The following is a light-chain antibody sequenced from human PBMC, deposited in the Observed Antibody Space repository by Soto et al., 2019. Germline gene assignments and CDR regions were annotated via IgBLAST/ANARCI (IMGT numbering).Light chain of an antibody. CDR3: QQYFTTPLT. V-gene: IGKV4-1*01. CDR2: LAS. J-gene: IGKJ4*01. CDR1: QSVFYSSNNKNY. Sequence: DIVMTQSPDSLAVSLGERATINCKSSQSVFYSSNNKNYLAWYQQKPGQPPKLLIFLASTRESGVTDRFSGSGSGTDFTLTISSLQAEDVAVYYCQQYFTTPLTFGGGTKVAIK.